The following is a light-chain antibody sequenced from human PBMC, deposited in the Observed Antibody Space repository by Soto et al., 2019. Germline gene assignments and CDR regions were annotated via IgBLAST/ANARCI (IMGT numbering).Light chain of an antibody. V-gene: IGKV3-11*01. J-gene: IGKJ1*01. CDR1: QSVSTY. CDR3: HQRRDWPRT. Sequence: EIVLTQSPATLSLSPGERATLSCRASQSVSTYLVWYQQKPGQAPRLLIHDVFNRATGIPARFSGSGSGTDCTLTISSLEPEDFAVYYCHQRRDWPRTFGQGTKVEIK. CDR2: DVF.